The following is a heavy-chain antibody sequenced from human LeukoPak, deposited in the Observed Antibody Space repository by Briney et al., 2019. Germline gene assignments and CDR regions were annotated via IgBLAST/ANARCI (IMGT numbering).Heavy chain of an antibody. CDR2: IYYSGST. D-gene: IGHD5-18*01. V-gene: IGHV4-30-4*01. CDR1: GGSISSGDYY. Sequence: PSETLSLTCTVSGGSISSGDYYWSWIRQPPGKGLEWIGYIYYSGSTYYNPSLKSRVTISVDTSKNQFSLKLSSVTAADTAVYYCASVDTAMALDYWGQGTLVTVSS. J-gene: IGHJ4*02. CDR3: ASVDTAMALDY.